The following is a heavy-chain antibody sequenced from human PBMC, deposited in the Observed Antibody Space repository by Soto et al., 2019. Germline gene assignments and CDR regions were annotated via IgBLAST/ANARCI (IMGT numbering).Heavy chain of an antibody. V-gene: IGHV1-18*01. D-gene: IGHD1-1*01. J-gene: IGHJ4*02. CDR3: ARGRYGDY. CDR1: GYTFTSYG. CDR2: ISAHNGNT. Sequence: QVRLVQSGAEVKKPGASAPPSCKGSGYTFTSYGITWVRQAPGQGLEWMGWISAHNGNTNYAQKLQGRVTVTRDTSTSTAYMELRSLRSDDAAVYYCARGRYGDYWGQGALVIVSS.